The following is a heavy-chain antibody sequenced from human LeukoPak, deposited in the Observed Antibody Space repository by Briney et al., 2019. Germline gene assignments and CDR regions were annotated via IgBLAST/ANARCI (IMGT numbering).Heavy chain of an antibody. CDR1: GFTFSDYY. D-gene: IGHD2-2*01. CDR2: ISSSSSYT. J-gene: IGHJ6*02. Sequence: PGGSLRLSCAASGFTFSDYYMSWIRQAPGKGLEWVSYISSSSSYTNYADSVKGRFTISRDNAKNSLYLQMNSLRAEDTAVYYCARGDCSSTSCYGYYYYYGMDAWGQGTTVTVSS. CDR3: ARGDCSSTSCYGYYYYYGMDA. V-gene: IGHV3-11*06.